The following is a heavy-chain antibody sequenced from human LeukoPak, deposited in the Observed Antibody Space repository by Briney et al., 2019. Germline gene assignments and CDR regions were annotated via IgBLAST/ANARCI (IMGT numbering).Heavy chain of an antibody. V-gene: IGHV4-4*02. CDR2: IYHSGST. J-gene: IGHJ6*03. CDR1: GGSISSSNW. CDR3: ASWGIRGDYGGNSADYYMDV. D-gene: IGHD4-23*01. Sequence: PSETLSLTCAVSGGSISSSNWWSWVRQPPGKGLEWIGEIYHSGSTNDNPSLKSRVTISVDKSKNQFSLKLSSVTAADTAVYYCASWGIRGDYGGNSADYYMDVWGKGTTVTVSS.